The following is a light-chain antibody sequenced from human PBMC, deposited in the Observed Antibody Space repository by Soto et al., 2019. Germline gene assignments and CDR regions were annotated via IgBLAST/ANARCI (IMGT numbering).Light chain of an antibody. Sequence: IQVTQSPASLSASVGDRVTITCRASQGITSYLAWYQQKPGKAPKLLIYAASALHTGVSSRFSGSGYGTDFALTISNLQHEDFAKYFCQQLYSYPLTFGGGTTV. V-gene: IGKV1-9*01. CDR1: QGITSY. CDR3: QQLYSYPLT. CDR2: AAS. J-gene: IGKJ4*01.